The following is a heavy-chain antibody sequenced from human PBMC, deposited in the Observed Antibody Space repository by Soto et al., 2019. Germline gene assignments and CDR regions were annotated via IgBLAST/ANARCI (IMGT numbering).Heavy chain of an antibody. CDR1: GGTFSSYT. CDR3: ARSPFYGDYDYYYYGMDV. V-gene: IGHV1-69*02. D-gene: IGHD4-17*01. CDR2: IIPILGIA. Sequence: QVQLVQSGAEVKKPESSVKVSCKASGGTFSSYTISWVRQAPGQGLEWMGMIIPILGIANYAQKFQGRVTITADKSTSTAYMELSSLRSEDTAVYYCARSPFYGDYDYYYYGMDVWGQGTTVTVSS. J-gene: IGHJ6*02.